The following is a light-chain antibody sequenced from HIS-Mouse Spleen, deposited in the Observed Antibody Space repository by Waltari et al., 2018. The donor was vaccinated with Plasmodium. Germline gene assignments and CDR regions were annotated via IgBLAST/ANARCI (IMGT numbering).Light chain of an antibody. V-gene: IGKV3-15*01. CDR1: QCVSSN. CDR2: GAS. Sequence: EIVMTQSPATLSVSPGERATLSCGASQCVSSNLAWYQQKPGQAPRLLIHGASTRATGIPARFSGSGSGTEFTLTISSLQSEDFAVYYCQQYNNWSFTFGPGTKVDIK. J-gene: IGKJ3*01. CDR3: QQYNNWSFT.